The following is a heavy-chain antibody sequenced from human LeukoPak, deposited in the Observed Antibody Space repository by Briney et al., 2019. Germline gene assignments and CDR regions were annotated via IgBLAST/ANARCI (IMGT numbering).Heavy chain of an antibody. CDR1: GITVSSNY. Sequence: PGGSLRLSCAASGITVSSNYMSWVRQAPGKGLEWVSVIYSGGATYYADSVKGRFTISRDNSKNTLYLQMNRLRAEDTAVYYCARERGGYYEKYGSSDYWGQGTLVTVSS. CDR3: ARERGGYYEKYGSSDY. J-gene: IGHJ4*02. D-gene: IGHD3-10*01. V-gene: IGHV3-66*01. CDR2: IYSGGAT.